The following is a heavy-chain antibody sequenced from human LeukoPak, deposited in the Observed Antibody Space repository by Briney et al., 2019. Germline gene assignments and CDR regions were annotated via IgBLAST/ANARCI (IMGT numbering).Heavy chain of an antibody. CDR3: ASASSHRIAAGGDY. J-gene: IGHJ4*02. V-gene: IGHV3-9*01. D-gene: IGHD6-13*01. CDR1: GFTFDDYA. Sequence: PGGSLRLSCAASGFTFDDYAMHWVRQAPGKGLEWVSGISWNSGSIGYADSVKGRFTISRDNAENTLYLQMNSLRAEDTAVYYCASASSHRIAAGGDYWGQGTLVTVSS. CDR2: ISWNSGSI.